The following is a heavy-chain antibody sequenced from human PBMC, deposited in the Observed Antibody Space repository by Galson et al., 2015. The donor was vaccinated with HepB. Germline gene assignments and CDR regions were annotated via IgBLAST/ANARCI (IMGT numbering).Heavy chain of an antibody. D-gene: IGHD1-26*01. CDR2: ISYDGSNK. Sequence: SLRLSCAASGFTFSSYAMHWVRQAPGKGLEWVAVISYDGSNKYYADSVKGRFTISRDNSKNTLYLQMNSLRAEDTAVYYCARDRMEWELDCWFDPWGQGTLVTVSS. J-gene: IGHJ5*02. CDR1: GFTFSSYA. CDR3: ARDRMEWELDCWFDP. V-gene: IGHV3-30*04.